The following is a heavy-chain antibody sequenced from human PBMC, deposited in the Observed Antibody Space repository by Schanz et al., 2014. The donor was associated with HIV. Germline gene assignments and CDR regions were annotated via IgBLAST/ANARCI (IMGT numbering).Heavy chain of an antibody. CDR2: ISHDGSNK. V-gene: IGHV3-30*18. CDR3: AKDANYYDTKYRGKGNYYHYYGMDV. D-gene: IGHD3-22*01. CDR1: GFPLRDYG. Sequence: QVQVVESGGGVVQPGRSLTLSCATTGFPLRDYGMHWVRQAAGKGLEWLAVISHDGSNKKYADSVKGRFTISRDNSKNTLYLQMKSLRPEDTAVYYCAKDANYYDTKYRGKGNYYHYYGMDVWGQGTTVTVSS. J-gene: IGHJ6*02.